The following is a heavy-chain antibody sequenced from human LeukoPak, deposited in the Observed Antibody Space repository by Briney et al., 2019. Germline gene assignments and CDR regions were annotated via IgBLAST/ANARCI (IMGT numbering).Heavy chain of an antibody. CDR3: ATSSGGYCSSTSCYAHY. Sequence: GGSLRLSCAASGFTFSSYAMSWVRQAPGKGLEWVSAISGSGGSTYYADSVKGRFTISRDNSKNTLYLQMNGLRADDTAVYYCATSSGGYCSSTSCYAHYWGQGTLVTVSS. CDR1: GFTFSSYA. J-gene: IGHJ4*02. V-gene: IGHV3-23*01. CDR2: ISGSGGST. D-gene: IGHD2-2*01.